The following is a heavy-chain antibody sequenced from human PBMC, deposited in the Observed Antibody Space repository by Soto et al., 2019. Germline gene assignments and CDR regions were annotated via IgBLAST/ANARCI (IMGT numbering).Heavy chain of an antibody. CDR3: ARGRSSPNFGP. D-gene: IGHD6-6*01. CDR1: GGTFTNYV. Sequence: QVQLVQSGAEVRKPGSSVKVSCKISGGTFTNYVISWLRQAPGQGLEWMGGLIPIFGAANLAQKVQGRVTITADESTSTVNMELSSLTSEDTAVYYCARGRSSPNFGPWGQGTLVTVSS. J-gene: IGHJ5*02. CDR2: LIPIFGAA. V-gene: IGHV1-69*01.